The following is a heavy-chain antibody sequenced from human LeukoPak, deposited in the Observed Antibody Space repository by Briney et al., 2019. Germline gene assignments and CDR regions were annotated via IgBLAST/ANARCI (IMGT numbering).Heavy chain of an antibody. V-gene: IGHV3-48*02. J-gene: IGHJ4*02. CDR3: VTDTSMGGLFDY. CDR2: ISSSSNTI. Sequence: GGSLRLSCAASGFTFSSYSMNWVRQAPGKGLEWVSYISSSSNTIYYADSVKGRFTISRDNAKNSLYLQMNSLRDKDTALYYCVTDTSMGGLFDYWGQGTLVTVSS. D-gene: IGHD5-18*01. CDR1: GFTFSSYS.